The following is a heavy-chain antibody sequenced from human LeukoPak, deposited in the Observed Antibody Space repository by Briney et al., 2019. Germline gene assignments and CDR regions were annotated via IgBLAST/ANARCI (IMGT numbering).Heavy chain of an antibody. V-gene: IGHV4-61*02. D-gene: IGHD2-15*01. Sequence: SETLSLTCTVSGDSISSGLYYWSWIRQPAGKGLEYIGRMFASGSTNYSPSLKSRVTISADMSGNQFSLTLTSVTAADTAVYYCARALSIGRRGFYHMDVWGTGTTVTVSS. J-gene: IGHJ6*03. CDR3: ARALSIGRRGFYHMDV. CDR1: GDSISSGLYY. CDR2: MFASGST.